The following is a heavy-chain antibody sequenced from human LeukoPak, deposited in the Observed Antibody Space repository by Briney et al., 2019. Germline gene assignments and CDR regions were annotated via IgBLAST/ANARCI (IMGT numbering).Heavy chain of an antibody. J-gene: IGHJ5*02. V-gene: IGHV4-34*01. Sequence: SETLSLTCAVYGGSFSGYYWSWIRQPPGKGLEWIGEINHSGSTNYNPSLKSRVTISVDTSKNQFSLKLSSVTAADTAVYYCARDSSSWYEGLVGWFDPWGQGTLVTVSS. CDR1: GGSFSGYY. D-gene: IGHD6-13*01. CDR3: ARDSSSWYEGLVGWFDP. CDR2: INHSGST.